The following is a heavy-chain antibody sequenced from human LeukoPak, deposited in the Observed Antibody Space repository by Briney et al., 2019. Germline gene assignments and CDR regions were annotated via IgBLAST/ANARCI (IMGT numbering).Heavy chain of an antibody. CDR1: GGSFSGHY. CDR2: IIHTGST. J-gene: IGHJ4*02. CDR3: VSGQVAPRLRAEY. D-gene: IGHD1-14*01. Sequence: SETLSLTCAVYGGSFSGHYWSWIRQPPGKGLEWIGEIIHTGSTKYNPSLESRVTTSLDASRNQFSLELSSVTAADTAVYYCVSGQVAPRLRAEYWGQGTLVIVSS. V-gene: IGHV4-34*12.